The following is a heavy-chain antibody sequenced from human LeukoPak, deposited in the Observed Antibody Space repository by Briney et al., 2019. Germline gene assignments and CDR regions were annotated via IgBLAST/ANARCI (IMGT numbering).Heavy chain of an antibody. CDR2: MDYSGGT. D-gene: IGHD3-22*01. J-gene: IGHJ4*02. CDR1: GDSISSHY. V-gene: IGHV4-59*11. CDR3: ARGHYYDTSGDY. Sequence: PSETLSLTCAVSGDSISSHYWSWIRQPPGKGLEWIGYMDYSGGTKYNTSLKSRVTISVDTSKNQFSLNLSSVTAADTAVYYCARGHYYDTSGDYWGQGTLVTVSS.